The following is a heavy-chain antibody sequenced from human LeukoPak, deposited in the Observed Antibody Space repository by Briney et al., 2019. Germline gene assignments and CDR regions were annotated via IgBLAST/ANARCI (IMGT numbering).Heavy chain of an antibody. J-gene: IGHJ4*02. CDR3: AKGSGYDTDFDY. CDR2: ISGSGDNT. Sequence: GGSLRLSCAASGFTFSTYVMSWVRQAPGKGLEWVSGISGSGDNTYYADSVKDRFTVSRDSSKNTLYLQMNSLRAEDTAIYYCAKGSGYDTDFDYWGQVTLVTVSS. CDR1: GFTFSTYV. V-gene: IGHV3-23*01. D-gene: IGHD3-9*01.